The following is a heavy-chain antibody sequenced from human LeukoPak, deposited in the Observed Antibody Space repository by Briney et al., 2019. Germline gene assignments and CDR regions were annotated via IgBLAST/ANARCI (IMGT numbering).Heavy chain of an antibody. CDR3: ARGVRGNFPSNWFDP. Sequence: ASVKVSCKASGYTFSSYDINWVRQATGQGPEWMGRMNPENGDAQYAQRFQGRVTMTRDTSISTAYMELSSLRSEDTALYYCARGVRGNFPSNWFDPWGQGTQVTVSS. CDR1: GYTFSSYD. V-gene: IGHV1-8*01. CDR2: MNPENGDA. J-gene: IGHJ5*02. D-gene: IGHD1-26*01.